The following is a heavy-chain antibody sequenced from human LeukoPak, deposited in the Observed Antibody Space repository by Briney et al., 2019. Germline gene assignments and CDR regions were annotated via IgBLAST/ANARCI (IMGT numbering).Heavy chain of an antibody. J-gene: IGHJ4*02. V-gene: IGHV4-38-2*02. D-gene: IGHD3-10*01. CDR3: ARGFGEFPLDY. Sequence: SETLSLTCIVSGYSISSDCYWGWIRQPPGKGLEWIGSVYHTGSTYYNPSLKSRVTISADTSKNQFSLKLSSVTAADTAVYYCARGFGEFPLDYWGQGTLVTVSS. CDR2: VYHTGST. CDR1: GYSISSDCY.